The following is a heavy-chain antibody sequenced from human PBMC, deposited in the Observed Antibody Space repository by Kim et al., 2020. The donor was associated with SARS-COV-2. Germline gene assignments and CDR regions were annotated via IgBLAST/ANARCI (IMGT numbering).Heavy chain of an antibody. V-gene: IGHV4-39*01. CDR3: ARPWFGELSHHYYGMDV. D-gene: IGHD3-10*01. Sequence: SETLSLTCTVSGGSISSSSYYWGWIRQPPGKGLEWIGSIYYSGSTYYNPSLKSRVTISVDTSKNQFSLKLSSVTAADTAVYYCARPWFGELSHHYYGMDVWGQGTTVTVSS. CDR1: GGSISSSSYY. CDR2: IYYSGST. J-gene: IGHJ6*02.